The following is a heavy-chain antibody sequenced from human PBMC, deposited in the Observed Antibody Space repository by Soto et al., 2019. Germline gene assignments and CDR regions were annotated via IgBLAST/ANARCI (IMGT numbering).Heavy chain of an antibody. Sequence: NLSLTCTFSGSSIISGDHYWSWIRQPPGQGLEWIGYIYYSGGTDYNPSLKSRVSISIDTSKNQFSLKLSSVTAADTAVYYCARGGGRCSSTSCVTNPPFYFAMYAWGKGTKVTVSS. J-gene: IGHJ6*04. CDR3: ARGGGRCSSTSCVTNPPFYFAMYA. CDR1: GSSIISGDHY. D-gene: IGHD2-2*01. CDR2: IYYSGGT. V-gene: IGHV4-30-4*01.